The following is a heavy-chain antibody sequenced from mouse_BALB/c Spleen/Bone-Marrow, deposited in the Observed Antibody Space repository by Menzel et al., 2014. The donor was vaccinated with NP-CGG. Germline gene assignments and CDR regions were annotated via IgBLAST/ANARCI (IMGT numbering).Heavy chain of an antibody. J-gene: IGHJ4*01. D-gene: IGHD2-4*01. CDR1: GYSFTGYT. CDR2: INPYNGGT. V-gene: IGHV1-18*01. Sequence: VHVKQSGPELVKPGASMKISCKASGYSFTGYTMNWVKQSHGKNLEWIGLINPYNGGTSYNQKFKGKATLTVDKSSCTAYMELLSLTSEDSAVYYCARWAIYYDYGEDYAMDYWGQGTSVTVSS. CDR3: ARWAIYYDYGEDYAMDY.